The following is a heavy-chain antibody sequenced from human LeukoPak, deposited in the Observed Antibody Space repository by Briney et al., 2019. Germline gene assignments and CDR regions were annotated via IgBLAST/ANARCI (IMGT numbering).Heavy chain of an antibody. V-gene: IGHV1-18*01. J-gene: IGHJ6*02. CDR3: ARFLITMVRGVMNYYYGMDV. Sequence: ASVKVSCKASGYTFTSYGISWVRQAPGQGLEWMGWISAYNGNTSYAQKLQGRVTMTTDTSTSTAYMELRSLRSDDTAVYYCARFLITMVRGVMNYYYGMDVWGQGTTVTVSS. D-gene: IGHD3-10*01. CDR2: ISAYNGNT. CDR1: GYTFTSYG.